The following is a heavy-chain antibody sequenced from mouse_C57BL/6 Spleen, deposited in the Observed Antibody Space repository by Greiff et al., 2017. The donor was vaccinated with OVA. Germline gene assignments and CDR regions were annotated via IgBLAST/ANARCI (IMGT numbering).Heavy chain of an antibody. V-gene: IGHV5-4*03. D-gene: IGHD1-1*01. J-gene: IGHJ2*01. CDR2: ISDGGSYT. CDR3: AYGSNYFDY. Sequence: EVKLVESGGGLVKPGGSLKLSCAASGFTFSSYAMSWVRQTPEKRLEWVATISDGGSYTYYPDNVKGRFTISRDNAKNNLYLQMSHLKSEDTAIYYCAYGSNYFDYWGQGTTLTVSS. CDR1: GFTFSSYA.